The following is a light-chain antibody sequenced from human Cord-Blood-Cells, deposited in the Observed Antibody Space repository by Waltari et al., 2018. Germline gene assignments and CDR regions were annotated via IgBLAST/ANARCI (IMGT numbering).Light chain of an antibody. Sequence: DIVMTQSPDSLAVSLGERATINCKPSQSVLYSSNNKNYLAWYQQKPGQPPKLLNYWASTRESGVPDRVSGSGSGTDFTLTISSPQAEDVAVYYCQQYYSTPWTFGQGTKVEIK. CDR2: WAS. CDR1: QSVLYSSNNKNY. CDR3: QQYYSTPWT. J-gene: IGKJ1*01. V-gene: IGKV4-1*01.